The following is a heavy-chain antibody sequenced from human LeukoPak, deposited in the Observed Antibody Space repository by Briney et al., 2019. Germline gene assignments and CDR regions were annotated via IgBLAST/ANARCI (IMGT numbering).Heavy chain of an antibody. CDR1: GGSISSYY. V-gene: IGHV4-59*08. CDR3: ARLGIGVVPSAMLGDYYFDY. J-gene: IGHJ4*02. D-gene: IGHD2-2*01. CDR2: IYYSGST. Sequence: MPSETLSLTCTVSGGSISSYYWSWIRQPPGKGLEWIGYIYYSGSTNYNPSLKSRVTISVDTSKNQFSLKLTSVTAADTAVYYCARLGIGVVPSAMLGDYYFDYLGQGTLVTVSS.